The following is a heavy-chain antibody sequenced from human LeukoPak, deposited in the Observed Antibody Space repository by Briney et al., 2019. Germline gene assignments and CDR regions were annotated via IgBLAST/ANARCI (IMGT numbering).Heavy chain of an antibody. CDR2: ISGSGGST. CDR1: GFTFSSYA. CDR3: AKGQWLAHDAFDI. V-gene: IGHV3-23*01. Sequence: GGSLRLSCAASGFTFSSYAMTWVRQAPGKGLDWVSAISGSGGSTYYADSVKGRFTISRDNSKNTLYLQMNSLRAEDTAVYYCAKGQWLAHDAFDIWGQGTMVTVSS. D-gene: IGHD6-19*01. J-gene: IGHJ3*02.